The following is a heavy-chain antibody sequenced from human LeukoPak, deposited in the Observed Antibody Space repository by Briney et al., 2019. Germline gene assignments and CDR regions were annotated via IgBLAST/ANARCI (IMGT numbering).Heavy chain of an antibody. D-gene: IGHD5-24*01. CDR3: ARRARDGYNYVGGSPYAFDI. CDR1: GGSISSYY. J-gene: IGHJ3*02. CDR2: IYYSGST. Sequence: SETLSLTCTVSGGSISSYYWSWIRQPPGKGLEWIGYIYYSGSTNYNPSLKSRVTISVDTSKNQFSLKLSSVTAADTAVYYCARRARDGYNYVGGSPYAFDIWGQGTMVTVSS. V-gene: IGHV4-59*08.